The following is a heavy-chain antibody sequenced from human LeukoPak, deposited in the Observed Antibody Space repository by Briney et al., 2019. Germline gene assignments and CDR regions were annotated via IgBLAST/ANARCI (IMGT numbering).Heavy chain of an antibody. CDR1: GGSISSYY. Sequence: SETLSLTCTVSGGSISSYYWSWIRQPPGKGLEWIGYIYYSGSTNYNPSLKSRVTISVDTSKNQFSLKLSSVTAADTAVYYCARESSSGWFDYWGQGTLVTVSS. CDR2: IYYSGST. D-gene: IGHD6-19*01. V-gene: IGHV4-59*01. CDR3: ARESSSGWFDY. J-gene: IGHJ4*02.